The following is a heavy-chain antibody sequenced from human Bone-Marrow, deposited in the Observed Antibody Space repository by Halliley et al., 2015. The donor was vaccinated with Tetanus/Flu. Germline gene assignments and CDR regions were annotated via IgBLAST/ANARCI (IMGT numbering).Heavy chain of an antibody. CDR3: ARDRKGFGGEFDY. J-gene: IGHJ4*02. CDR2: ISFDGTNK. V-gene: IGHV3-30*03. Sequence: WVAVISFDGTNKFYADSGKGRFTISRDNTKYTLYLEMNSLQPEDTSVYYCARDRKGFGGEFDYWGQGTLVTVSS. D-gene: IGHD3-3*01.